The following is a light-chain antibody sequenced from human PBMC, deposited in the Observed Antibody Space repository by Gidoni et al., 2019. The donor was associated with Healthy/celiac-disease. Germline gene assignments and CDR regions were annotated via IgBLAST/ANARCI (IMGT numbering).Light chain of an antibody. CDR2: KAS. CDR1: QSISSW. Sequence: DIQMTQSPSTLSASVGDRVTITCRASQSISSWLAWYQQKPGKDPKLLIDKASSLESGVPSRFSGSGSGTEFTLTISSLQPDDFATYYCQQYNSYSETFGQGTKVEIK. CDR3: QQYNSYSET. J-gene: IGKJ1*01. V-gene: IGKV1-5*03.